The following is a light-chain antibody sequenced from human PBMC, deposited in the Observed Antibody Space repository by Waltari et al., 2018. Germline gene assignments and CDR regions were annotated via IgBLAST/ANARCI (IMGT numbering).Light chain of an antibody. J-gene: IGLJ1*01. CDR2: RNN. V-gene: IGLV1-47*01. CDR3: AAWDDSLYA. CDR1: SSNIGVNY. Sequence: QSVLTQPPSASGTPGQRVTISCSGSSSNIGVNYVYWYQQLPGRAPKLLIYRNNQLPSGVPDRFSGSKSGTSASLAISGLRSEDEADYYCAAWDDSLYALGTGTKVSVL.